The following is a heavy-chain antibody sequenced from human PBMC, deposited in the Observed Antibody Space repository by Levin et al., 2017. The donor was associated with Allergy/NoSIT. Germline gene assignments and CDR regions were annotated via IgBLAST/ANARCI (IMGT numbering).Heavy chain of an antibody. CDR1: GFSVRTNY. Sequence: GGSLRLSCAASGFSVRTNYMSWVRQAPGKGLEWVSVIYTSGGTYYADSVEGRFTVSRDNSKNTLYLQMSSLRAEDTAIYYCAREDILPDYYNGYFSDWGQGTLVTVSS. J-gene: IGHJ4*02. CDR2: IYTSGGT. V-gene: IGHV3-53*01. CDR3: AREDILPDYYNGYFSD. D-gene: IGHD3-9*01.